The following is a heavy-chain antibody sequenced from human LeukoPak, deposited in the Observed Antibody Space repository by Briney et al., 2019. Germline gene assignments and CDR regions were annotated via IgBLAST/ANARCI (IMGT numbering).Heavy chain of an antibody. Sequence: PSETLSLTCTVSGGSISSGGYYWSWIRQHPGKGLEWIGYIYYSGSTYYNPSLKSRVTISVDTSKNQFSLKLSSVTAADTAVYYCARDPCQSTSCYAGGYGMDVWGQGTTVTVPS. CDR2: IYYSGST. CDR1: GGSISSGGYY. D-gene: IGHD2-2*01. V-gene: IGHV4-31*03. J-gene: IGHJ6*02. CDR3: ARDPCQSTSCYAGGYGMDV.